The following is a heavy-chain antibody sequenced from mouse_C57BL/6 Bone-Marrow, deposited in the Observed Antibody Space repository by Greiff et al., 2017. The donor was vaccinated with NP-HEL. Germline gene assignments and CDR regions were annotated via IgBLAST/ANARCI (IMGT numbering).Heavy chain of an antibody. CDR1: GYTFTDYY. V-gene: IGHV1-76*01. J-gene: IGHJ2*01. CDR2: IYPGSGNT. Sequence: VQLQQSGAELVRPGASVKLSCKASGYTFTDYYINWVKQRPGQGLEWIARIYPGSGNTYYNEKFKGKATLTAEKSSSTAYMQLSSLTSAIAAVYFCARGGSSYADYWGQGTTLTVSS. CDR3: ARGGSSYADY. D-gene: IGHD1-1*01.